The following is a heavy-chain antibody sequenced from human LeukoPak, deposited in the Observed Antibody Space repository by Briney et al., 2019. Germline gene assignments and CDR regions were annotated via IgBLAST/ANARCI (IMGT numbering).Heavy chain of an antibody. Sequence: PSESLSLTCAVSGGSISSGGYSWSWIRQPPGKGLEWIGYIYHSGSTYYNPSLKSRVTISVDRSKNQFSLKLSSVTAADTAVYYCARDRSGSYSYNWFDPWGQGILVTVSS. V-gene: IGHV4-30-2*01. CDR2: IYHSGST. CDR3: ARDRSGSYSYNWFDP. J-gene: IGHJ5*02. D-gene: IGHD1-26*01. CDR1: GGSISSGGYS.